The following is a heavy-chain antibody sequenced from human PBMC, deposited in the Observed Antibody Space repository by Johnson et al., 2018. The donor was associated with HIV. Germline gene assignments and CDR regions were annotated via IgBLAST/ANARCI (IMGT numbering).Heavy chain of an antibody. CDR1: AFTFSNYW. V-gene: IGHV3-7*02. Sequence: VQLVESGGGLVQPGGSLRLSCAASAFTFSNYWMNWVRQAPGKGLEWVANIKQDGSERYYVDSVKGRFTISRDNAKNSLYLKMNSLRAEDTAGYDGARGGDGYRGDAFDIGGQGTMVTVSS. J-gene: IGHJ3*02. CDR3: ARGGDGYRGDAFDI. CDR2: IKQDGSER. D-gene: IGHD5-24*01.